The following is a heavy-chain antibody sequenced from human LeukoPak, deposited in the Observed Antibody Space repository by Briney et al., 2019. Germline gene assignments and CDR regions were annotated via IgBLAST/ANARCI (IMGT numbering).Heavy chain of an antibody. Sequence: ASVKVSCKPSRYTFTGYYMHWVRQAPGQGLEWMGWINPNSGGTSYAQKFQGRVTMTRDTSISTAYMELSRLRSDDTAVYYCASLDIVVVPAARKSHWDPWGQGTLVTVSS. CDR1: RYTFTGYY. CDR3: ASLDIVVVPAARKSHWDP. V-gene: IGHV1-2*02. J-gene: IGHJ5*02. CDR2: INPNSGGT. D-gene: IGHD2-2*01.